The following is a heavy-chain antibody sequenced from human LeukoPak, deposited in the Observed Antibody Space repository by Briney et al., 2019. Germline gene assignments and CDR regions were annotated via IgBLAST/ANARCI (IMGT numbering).Heavy chain of an antibody. D-gene: IGHD2-2*02. V-gene: IGHV3-23*01. CDR3: AKASVAIPQYCNS. J-gene: IGHJ5*02. CDR1: GFTFGNYA. Sequence: GGSLRLSCEASGFTFGNYAMNWVRQAPGKGLEWVSTISGTGSSTYYADSAKGRFTISRDNPKDTLFLQLNSLTAADTAMYFCAKASVAIPQYCNSWGQGTLVTVSS. CDR2: ISGTGSST.